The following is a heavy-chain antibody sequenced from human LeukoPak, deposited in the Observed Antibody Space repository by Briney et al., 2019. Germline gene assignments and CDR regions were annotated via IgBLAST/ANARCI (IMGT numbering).Heavy chain of an antibody. J-gene: IGHJ6*03. CDR1: GFTFSSYG. Sequence: PGGSLRLSCAASGFTFSSYGMHWVRQAPGKGLEWVAFIRYDGSNKYYADSVKGRFTISRDNSKNTLYLQMNSLRAEDTAVYYCARDGYCSSTSCHGSYYYMDVWGKGTTVTVSS. D-gene: IGHD2-2*03. CDR2: IRYDGSNK. V-gene: IGHV3-30*02. CDR3: ARDGYCSSTSCHGSYYYMDV.